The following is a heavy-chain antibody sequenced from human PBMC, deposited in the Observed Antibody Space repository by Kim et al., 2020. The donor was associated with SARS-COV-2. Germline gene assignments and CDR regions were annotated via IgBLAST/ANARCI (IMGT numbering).Heavy chain of an antibody. Sequence: YAQKFQERVTSTRDMSTSTAYMELSSLRSEDTAVYYCAAITRGYYYGMDVWGQGTTVTVSS. D-gene: IGHD2-2*01. J-gene: IGHJ6*02. CDR3: AAITRGYYYGMDV. V-gene: IGHV1-58*01.